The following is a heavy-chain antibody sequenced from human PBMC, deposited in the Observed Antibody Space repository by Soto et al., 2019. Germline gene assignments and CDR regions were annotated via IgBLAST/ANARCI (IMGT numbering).Heavy chain of an antibody. D-gene: IGHD1-26*01. V-gene: IGHV3-30*18. CDR1: GFDFTYYA. CDR2: MSSDGSKI. CDR3: AKDEGVGGTLGLFDY. Sequence: QVQLVESGGGAVQPGESLRLSCVASGFDFTYYAMHWVRQAPGKGLESVAVMSSDGSKIHHTDSVKGRFTISRDKYKNPLYLQMNSLRKEDTAVYFCAKDEGVGGTLGLFDYWGQGTLVSVSS. J-gene: IGHJ4*02.